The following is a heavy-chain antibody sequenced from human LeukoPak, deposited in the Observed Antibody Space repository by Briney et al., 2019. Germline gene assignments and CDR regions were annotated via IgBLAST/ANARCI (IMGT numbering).Heavy chain of an antibody. CDR3: GTVAGTAIDY. J-gene: IGHJ4*02. Sequence: SETLSLTCTVSGGSISSSTYYWGWIRQSPGKGLEWIGSIYYSGSTYYNPSLKSRVTISVGTSKNQFSLKPNSVSAADTAVYYCGTVAGTAIDYWGQGTLVTVSS. CDR2: IYYSGST. V-gene: IGHV4-39*01. CDR1: GGSISSSTYY. D-gene: IGHD6-19*01.